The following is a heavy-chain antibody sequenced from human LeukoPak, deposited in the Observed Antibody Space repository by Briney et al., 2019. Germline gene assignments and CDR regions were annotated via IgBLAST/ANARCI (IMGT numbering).Heavy chain of an antibody. V-gene: IGHV1-8*02. D-gene: IGHD5-18*01. Sequence: ASVKVSCKASGYTFTGYYMHWVRQATGQGLEWMGWMNPNSGNTGYAQRFQGRVTMTRDTSISTAYMELNSLTSEDTAVYYCAKNVRDTGTFDYWGQGTLVTVSS. CDR2: MNPNSGNT. CDR3: AKNVRDTGTFDY. J-gene: IGHJ4*02. CDR1: GYTFTGYY.